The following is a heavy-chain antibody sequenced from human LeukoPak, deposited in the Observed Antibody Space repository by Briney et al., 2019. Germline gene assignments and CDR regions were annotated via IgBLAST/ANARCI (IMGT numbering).Heavy chain of an antibody. D-gene: IGHD6-19*01. J-gene: IGHJ4*02. CDR2: IYYSGIT. V-gene: IGHV4-59*01. CDR1: GGSISSYY. CDR3: ARVMASGWTGFDY. Sequence: SETLSLTCTVSGGSISSYYWSWIRQPPGKGLEWIGYIYYSGITTYDPSFKSRVIISVDTSKNQFFLRLSSVTAADTAVYYCARVMASGWTGFDYWGQGALVTVSS.